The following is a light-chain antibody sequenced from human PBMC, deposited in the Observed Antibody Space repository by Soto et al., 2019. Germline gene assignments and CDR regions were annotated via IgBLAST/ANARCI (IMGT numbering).Light chain of an antibody. J-gene: IGLJ3*02. CDR1: SSNIGAGYD. CDR3: QSYDSSLSGVV. CDR2: GNN. V-gene: IGLV1-40*01. Sequence: QSVLTQPPSVSGAPGQRVTISCTGSSSNIGAGYDVHWYQQLPGTAPKLLIYGNNNRPSGVPDRFYGSKSGTSASLAITGLQAEDESDYYCQSYDSSLSGVVFGGGTKLTVL.